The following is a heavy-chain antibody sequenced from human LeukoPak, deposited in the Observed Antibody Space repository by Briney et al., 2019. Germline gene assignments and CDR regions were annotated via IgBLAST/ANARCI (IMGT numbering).Heavy chain of an antibody. CDR1: GFSLSTSGVG. J-gene: IGHJ4*02. V-gene: IGHV2-5*01. D-gene: IGHD5-12*01. CDR2: IYWNDDK. Sequence: SGPTLVNPPQPLTLTCTFSGFSLSTSGVGVGWIRQPPGKALEWLALIYWNDDKRYSPSVKSRLTITKETSKNHVVLTMTNMDPVDTATYYCAHSKRLRLPDYWGQGTLVTVSS. CDR3: AHSKRLRLPDY.